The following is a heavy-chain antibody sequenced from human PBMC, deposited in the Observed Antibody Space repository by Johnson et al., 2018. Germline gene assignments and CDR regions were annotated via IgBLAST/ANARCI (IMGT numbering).Heavy chain of an antibody. Sequence: VQLVESGGGLVQPGGSLRLSCAASGFLFSTYDMSWVRQAPGKGLEWVSAISGSGGIPNHAAAVKGRFTMSRDNSKNTLYLQMNSWRAEDTAIYYCAKDHITPVHYFDHWGQGTLVTVSS. CDR2: ISGSGGIP. J-gene: IGHJ4*02. D-gene: IGHD2-2*01. V-gene: IGHV3-23*04. CDR3: AKDHITPVHYFDH. CDR1: GFLFSTYD.